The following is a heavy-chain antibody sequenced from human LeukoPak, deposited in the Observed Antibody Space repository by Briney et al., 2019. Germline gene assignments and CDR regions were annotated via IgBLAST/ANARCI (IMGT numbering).Heavy chain of an antibody. Sequence: ASVTVSCKASGYTFIGYYMHWVRQAPGQGLEWMGWINPDSGGTNYANKFQGRVTLTRDTSNSTAYMELSRLRSDDTAVYYCARASGMATITFFDYWGQGTLVTVSS. CDR1: GYTFIGYY. J-gene: IGHJ4*02. V-gene: IGHV1-2*02. D-gene: IGHD5-24*01. CDR3: ARASGMATITFFDY. CDR2: INPDSGGT.